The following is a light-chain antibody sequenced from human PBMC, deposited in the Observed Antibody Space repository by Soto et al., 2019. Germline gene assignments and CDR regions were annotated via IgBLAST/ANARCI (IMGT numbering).Light chain of an antibody. J-gene: IGLJ2*01. CDR2: EVS. Sequence: QSVLTQPASVSGSPGQSITISCTGTSSDVGSYNLVSWYQQHPGKAPKLMIYEVSNRPSGVSNRFSGSKSGNTASLTISGLQAEDEADYYCSSYTSSSTLGVFGGGTKLTVL. CDR3: SSYTSSSTLGV. CDR1: SSDVGSYNL. V-gene: IGLV2-14*02.